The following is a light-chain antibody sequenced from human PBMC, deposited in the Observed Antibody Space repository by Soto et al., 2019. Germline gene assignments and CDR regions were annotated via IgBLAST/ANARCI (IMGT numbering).Light chain of an antibody. CDR3: QQYSIFALS. CDR2: GVS. Sequence: EIVLTQSPGTLSLSPGERATLSCRASQSVSNYLAWYQQKPGQAPRLLMYGVSSRATGIPDRFSGNGSGTDFTLTINRLEPEDFALYYCQQYSIFALSFGGGTKVEIK. CDR1: QSVSNY. J-gene: IGKJ4*01. V-gene: IGKV3-20*01.